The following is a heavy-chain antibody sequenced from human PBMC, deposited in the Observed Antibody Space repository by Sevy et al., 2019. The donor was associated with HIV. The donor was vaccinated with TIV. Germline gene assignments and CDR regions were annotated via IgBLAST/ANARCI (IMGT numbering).Heavy chain of an antibody. Sequence: ASVKVSCKASGYTFTSYAMNWVRQAPGQGLEWMGWINTNTGNPTYAQGFTGRFVFSLDTSVSTAYLQISSLKADDTAVYYCARGGTMVQGVPTPGFYWGQGTLVTVSS. CDR1: GYTFTSYA. D-gene: IGHD3-10*01. V-gene: IGHV7-4-1*02. CDR3: ARGGTMVQGVPTPGFY. CDR2: INTNTGNP. J-gene: IGHJ4*02.